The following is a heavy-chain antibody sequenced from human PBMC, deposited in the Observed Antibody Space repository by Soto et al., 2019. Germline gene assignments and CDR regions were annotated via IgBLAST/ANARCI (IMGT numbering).Heavy chain of an antibody. CDR3: AKGSGSYYYYGMDV. J-gene: IGHJ6*02. V-gene: IGHV3-23*01. Sequence: GSLRLSCAASGFTFSSYAMSWVRQAPGRGLEWVSAISGSGGSTYYADSVKGRFTISRDNSKNTLYLQMNSLRAEDTAVYYCAKGSGSYYYYGMDVWGQGTTVTVSS. CDR1: GFTFSSYA. D-gene: IGHD1-26*01. CDR2: ISGSGGST.